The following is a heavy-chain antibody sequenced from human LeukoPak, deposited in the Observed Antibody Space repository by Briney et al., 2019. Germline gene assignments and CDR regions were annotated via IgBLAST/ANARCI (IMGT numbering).Heavy chain of an antibody. CDR1: GYSISSSSYY. CDR3: ARVSSSWYQDWYFDL. Sequence: SETLSLTCTVSGYSISSSSYYWSWIRQPAGKGLEWIGRIYTSGSTNYNPSLKSRVTISVDTSKNQFSLRLSSVTAADTAVYYCARVSSSWYQDWYFDLWGRGTLVTVSS. V-gene: IGHV4-61*02. J-gene: IGHJ2*01. CDR2: IYTSGST. D-gene: IGHD6-13*01.